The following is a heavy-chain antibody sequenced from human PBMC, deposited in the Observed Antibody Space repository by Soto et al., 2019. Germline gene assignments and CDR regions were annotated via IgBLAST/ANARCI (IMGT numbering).Heavy chain of an antibody. D-gene: IGHD2-21*02. J-gene: IGHJ4*02. CDR2: INPSGGST. Sequence: QVQLVQSGAEVKKPGASVKVSCKASRYTFTSYYMHWVRQAPGQGLEWMGIINPSGGSTSYAQKFQGRVTMTRDTSTSTVYMELSSLRSEDTAVYYCARDAPYCGGDCYSPNYYFDYWGQGTLVTVSS. CDR3: ARDAPYCGGDCYSPNYYFDY. V-gene: IGHV1-46*01. CDR1: RYTFTSYY.